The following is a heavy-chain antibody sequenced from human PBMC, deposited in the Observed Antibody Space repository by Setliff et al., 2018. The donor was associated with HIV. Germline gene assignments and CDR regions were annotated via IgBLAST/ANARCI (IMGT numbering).Heavy chain of an antibody. Sequence: SETLSLTCAVSGYYIRSGYYWGWIRQPPGKGLEWIGTIHHSGSTYYSPSLKSRLSMSVETSKNQFSLKLTSVTAADTAVYYCARDGRDVHYWGQGTLVTVSS. J-gene: IGHJ4*02. CDR2: IHHSGST. CDR1: GYYIRSGYY. CDR3: ARDGRDVHY. V-gene: IGHV4-38-2*02.